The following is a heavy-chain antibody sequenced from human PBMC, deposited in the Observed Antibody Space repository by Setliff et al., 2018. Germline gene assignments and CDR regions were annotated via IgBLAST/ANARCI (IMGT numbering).Heavy chain of an antibody. CDR1: GYSFTSHY. D-gene: IGHD2-21*01. Sequence: SCKTSGYSFTSHYMHWVRQAPGKGLEWVSSSSSSGRYRYYADSVEGRFTVSRDNAENSLYLQMNSLGAEDTAVYYCARGGGGHIVVATFDFDIWGQGTMVTVSS. CDR3: ARGGGGHIVVATFDFDI. CDR2: SSSSGRYR. V-gene: IGHV3-21*01. J-gene: IGHJ3*02.